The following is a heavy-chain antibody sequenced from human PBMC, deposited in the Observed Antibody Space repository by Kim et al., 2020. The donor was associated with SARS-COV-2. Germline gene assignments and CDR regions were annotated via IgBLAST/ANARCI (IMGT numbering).Heavy chain of an antibody. Sequence: ASVKVSCKASGYTFTSYAMHWVRQAPGQRLEWMGWINAGNGNTKYSQKFQGRVTITRDTSASTAYMELSSLRSEDTAVYYCARDGEISYYDSSGYLYYFDYWGQGTLVTVSS. V-gene: IGHV1-3*01. CDR3: ARDGEISYYDSSGYLYYFDY. CDR1: GYTFTSYA. J-gene: IGHJ4*02. CDR2: INAGNGNT. D-gene: IGHD3-22*01.